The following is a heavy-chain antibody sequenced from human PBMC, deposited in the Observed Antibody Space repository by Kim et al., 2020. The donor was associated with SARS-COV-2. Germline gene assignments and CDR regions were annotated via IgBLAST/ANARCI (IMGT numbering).Heavy chain of an antibody. CDR2: TDYRSKWYN. V-gene: IGHV6-1*01. J-gene: IGHJ3*02. CDR1: VDSVSSNSAA. CDR3: ARDTPGQKAYDI. Sequence: SQTLSLTCAISVDSVSSNSAAWNWIRQSPSRGLECLGRTDYRSKWYNDYAGSVKSRITINADTSKNQFSLQLNSVSPEDTAVDYCARDTPGQKAYDIWGQGTMVAVSS.